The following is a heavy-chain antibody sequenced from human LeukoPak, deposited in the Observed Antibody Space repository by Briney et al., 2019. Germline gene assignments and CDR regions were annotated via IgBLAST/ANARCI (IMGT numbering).Heavy chain of an antibody. Sequence: SETLSLTCTVSGGSISSGGYYWSWIRQPPGKGLEWIGYIYHSGSTYYNPSLKSRVTISVDRSKNQFSLKLSSVTAADTAVYYCARDNGIAVAGKKVDAFDIWGQGTMVSVSS. J-gene: IGHJ3*02. V-gene: IGHV4-30-2*01. CDR1: GGSISSGGYY. CDR2: IYHSGST. D-gene: IGHD6-19*01. CDR3: ARDNGIAVAGKKVDAFDI.